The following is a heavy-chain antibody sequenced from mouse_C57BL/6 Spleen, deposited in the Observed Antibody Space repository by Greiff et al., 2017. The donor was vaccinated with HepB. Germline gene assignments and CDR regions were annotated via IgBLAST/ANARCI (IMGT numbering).Heavy chain of an antibody. CDR2: INYDGSST. D-gene: IGHD2-5*01. V-gene: IGHV5-16*01. CDR1: GFTFSDYY. Sequence: EVMLVESEGGLVQPGSSMKLSCTASGFTFSDYYMAWVRQVPEKGLEWVANINYDGSSTYYLDSFKSRFIISRDNAKNILYLQMSSLKSEDTATYYCAREHSNYGGGAMDYWGQGTSVTVSS. J-gene: IGHJ4*01. CDR3: AREHSNYGGGAMDY.